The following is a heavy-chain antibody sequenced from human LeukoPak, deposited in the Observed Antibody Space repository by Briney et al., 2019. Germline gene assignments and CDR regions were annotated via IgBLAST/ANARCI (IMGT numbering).Heavy chain of an antibody. Sequence: GGSLRLSCAASGFTFSSYGMHWVRQAPGKGLEWVAFIRYDGSNKYYADSVKGRFTISRDNSKNTLYLQMNSLRAEDTAVYYCAKDPHSYYDYVWGSFDYWGQGTLVTVSS. V-gene: IGHV3-30*02. J-gene: IGHJ4*03. CDR3: AKDPHSYYDYVWGSFDY. D-gene: IGHD3-16*01. CDR1: GFTFSSYG. CDR2: IRYDGSNK.